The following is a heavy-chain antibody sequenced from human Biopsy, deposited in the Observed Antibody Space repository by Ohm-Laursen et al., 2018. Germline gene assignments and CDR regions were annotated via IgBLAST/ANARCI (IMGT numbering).Heavy chain of an antibody. Sequence: SLRLSCTASGFTFSDYYMNWIRQAPGKGLEWVSSVTTTSSYIYYADSVKGRFTISRDNAKNTVFLQMNSLRAEDTAVYYCTRAEAGSGSLLYFDYWGQGTLVTVSS. J-gene: IGHJ4*02. CDR1: GFTFSDYY. CDR3: TRAEAGSGSLLYFDY. CDR2: VTTTSSYI. V-gene: IGHV3-11*06. D-gene: IGHD3-10*01.